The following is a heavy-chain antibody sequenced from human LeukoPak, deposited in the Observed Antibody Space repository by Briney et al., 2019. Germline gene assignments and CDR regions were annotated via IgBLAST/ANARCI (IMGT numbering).Heavy chain of an antibody. Sequence: ASVKVSCKVSRYTLTELSMHWVRQAPGKGLEWMGGFDPEDGETIYAQKFQGRVTMTEDTSTDTAYMELSSLRSEDTAVYYCATAQVDIVATAPAYWGQGTLVTVSS. D-gene: IGHD5-12*01. V-gene: IGHV1-24*01. CDR1: RYTLTELS. CDR3: ATAQVDIVATAPAY. CDR2: FDPEDGET. J-gene: IGHJ4*02.